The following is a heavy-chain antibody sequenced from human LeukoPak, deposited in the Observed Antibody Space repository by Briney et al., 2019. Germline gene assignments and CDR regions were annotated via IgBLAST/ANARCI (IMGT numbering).Heavy chain of an antibody. CDR2: INHSGST. CDR1: GFTFSSYA. J-gene: IGHJ4*02. CDR3: ARVYDSSRSGYFDY. V-gene: IGHV4-34*01. D-gene: IGHD3-22*01. Sequence: PGGSLRLSCAASGFTFSSYAMSWIRQPPGKGLEWIGEINHSGSTNYNPSLKSRVTISVDTSKNQFSLKLSSVTAADTAVYYCARVYDSSRSGYFDYWGQGTLVTVSS.